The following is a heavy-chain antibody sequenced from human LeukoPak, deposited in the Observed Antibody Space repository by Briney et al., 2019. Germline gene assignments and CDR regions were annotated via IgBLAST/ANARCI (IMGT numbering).Heavy chain of an antibody. D-gene: IGHD3-10*01. CDR3: ARDLTMVRGGPLDY. CDR2: ISAYNGNT. Sequence: GASVKVSCKASGYTFTSYGISWVRQAPGQGREWRGWISAYNGNTNYAQKLQGRVTMTTDTSTSTAYMELRSLRSDDTAVYYCARDLTMVRGGPLDYWGQGTLVTVSS. V-gene: IGHV1-18*01. CDR1: GYTFTSYG. J-gene: IGHJ4*02.